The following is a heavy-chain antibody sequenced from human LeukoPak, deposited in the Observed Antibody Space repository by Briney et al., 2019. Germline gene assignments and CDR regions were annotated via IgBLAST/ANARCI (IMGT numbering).Heavy chain of an antibody. CDR1: GFTFSSYS. J-gene: IGHJ4*02. D-gene: IGHD1-26*01. CDR2: ISSSSSYI. V-gene: IGHV3-21*01. Sequence: GGSLRLSCAASGFTFSSYSMNWVRQAPGKGLEWVSSISSSSSYIYYADSVKGRFTISRDNAKNSLYLQMNSLRAEDTAVYYCAKDQRWELPHYLDSWGQGTLVTVSS. CDR3: AKDQRWELPHYLDS.